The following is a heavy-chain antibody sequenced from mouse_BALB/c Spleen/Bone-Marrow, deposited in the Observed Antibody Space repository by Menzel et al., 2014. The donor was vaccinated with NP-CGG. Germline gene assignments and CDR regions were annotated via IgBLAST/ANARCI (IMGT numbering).Heavy chain of an antibody. Sequence: EVHLVESGGGLVKPGGSLKLSCAASGFTFSDYYMYWVRQTPEKRLEWVATISDGGSYTYYPDSVKGRFTISRDNAKNNLYLQMSSLKSEDTAMYYCAREMATDYWGQGTSVTVSS. J-gene: IGHJ4*01. CDR3: AREMATDY. CDR2: ISDGGSYT. CDR1: GFTFSDYY. V-gene: IGHV5-4*02.